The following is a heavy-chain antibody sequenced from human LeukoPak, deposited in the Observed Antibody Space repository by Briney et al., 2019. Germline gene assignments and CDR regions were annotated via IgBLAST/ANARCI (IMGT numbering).Heavy chain of an antibody. Sequence: PSETLSLTCTVSGGSISSGSYYWSWIRQPAGKGLEWIGRIYTSGSTNYNPSLKSRVTISVDTSKNQFSLKLSSVTAADTAVYDCARVASGSYYNYYYYYMDVWGKGTTVTVSS. CDR2: IYTSGST. CDR1: GGSISSGSYY. CDR3: ARVASGSYYNYYYYYMDV. V-gene: IGHV4-61*02. J-gene: IGHJ6*03. D-gene: IGHD1-26*01.